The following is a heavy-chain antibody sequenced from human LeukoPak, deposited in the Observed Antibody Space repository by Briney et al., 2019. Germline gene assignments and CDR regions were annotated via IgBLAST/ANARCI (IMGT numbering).Heavy chain of an antibody. J-gene: IGHJ6*03. Sequence: GGSLRLSCAASGFTFSSYGMHWVRQAPGKGLEWVAFIRYDGSNKYYADSVKGRFTISRDNSKNTLYLQMNSLRAEDTALYYCARYEGRALSYYDFWSGFPYYYYMDVWGKGTTVTVSS. CDR3: ARYEGRALSYYDFWSGFPYYYYMDV. V-gene: IGHV3-30*02. CDR1: GFTFSSYG. D-gene: IGHD3-3*01. CDR2: IRYDGSNK.